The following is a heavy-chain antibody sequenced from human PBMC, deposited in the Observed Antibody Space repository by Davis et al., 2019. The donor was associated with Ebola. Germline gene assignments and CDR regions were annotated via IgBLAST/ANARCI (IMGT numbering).Heavy chain of an antibody. CDR3: ARPWYSGTYYDAYDI. CDR2: IHYSGTT. CDR1: GGSIRSSSYY. J-gene: IGHJ3*02. Sequence: MPSETLSLTCTVSGGSIRSSSYYWSWIRQSPGKGLEWIGTIHYSGTTHYNSSLRSRVTISVDTSRNQFSLKLSSATAADTAVYYCARPWYSGTYYDAYDIWGQGTMVAVSS. V-gene: IGHV4-39*01. D-gene: IGHD1-26*01.